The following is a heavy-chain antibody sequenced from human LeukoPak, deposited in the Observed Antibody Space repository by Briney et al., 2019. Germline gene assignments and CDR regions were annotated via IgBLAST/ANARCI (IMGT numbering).Heavy chain of an antibody. V-gene: IGHV3-30-3*01. CDR1: GFTFSSYA. Sequence: GGSLRLSCAASGFTFSSYAMHWVRQAPGKGLEWVAVISYDGSNKYYADSVKGRFTISRDNAKNSLYLQMNSLRAEDTALYYRAKDIARGYSYGHFDYWGQGTLVTVSS. CDR3: AKDIARGYSYGHFDY. CDR2: ISYDGSNK. D-gene: IGHD5-18*01. J-gene: IGHJ4*02.